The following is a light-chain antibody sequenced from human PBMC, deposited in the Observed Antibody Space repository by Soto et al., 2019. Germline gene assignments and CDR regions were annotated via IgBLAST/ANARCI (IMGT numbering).Light chain of an antibody. V-gene: IGLV1-40*01. Sequence: QAVVTQPPSVSGAPGQRVTISCTGSSSNIGAGYEVHWYQQLPGTAPKLLIYGDRYRPSGVPDRFSGSKSGTSVSLAITGLQAEDEADYHCLSYDSSLSGMVFGGGTKVTVL. CDR3: LSYDSSLSGMV. J-gene: IGLJ3*02. CDR1: SSNIGAGYE. CDR2: GDR.